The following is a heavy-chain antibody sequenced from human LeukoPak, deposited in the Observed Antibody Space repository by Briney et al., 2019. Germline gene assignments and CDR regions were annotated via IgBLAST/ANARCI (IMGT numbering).Heavy chain of an antibody. Sequence: PGGSLRLSCVASGFTLSSYAMSWVRQAPGKGLEWVSAISGSGGNTYYAGSVKGRFAISRDNSKNTVYLQMNSLRAEDTAVYYCSTWIGGARPSFDYWGQGTLVTVSS. D-gene: IGHD2-2*03. CDR2: ISGSGGNT. CDR3: STWIGGARPSFDY. CDR1: GFTLSSYA. V-gene: IGHV3-23*01. J-gene: IGHJ4*02.